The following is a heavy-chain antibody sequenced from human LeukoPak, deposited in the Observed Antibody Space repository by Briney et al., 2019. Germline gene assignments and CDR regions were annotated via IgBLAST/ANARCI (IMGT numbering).Heavy chain of an antibody. Sequence: GGSLRLSCAASGFTFGIYWMNWVRQAPGKGLEWVANIKQDGSEKNYVDSVKGRITISRDNAKNSLCLQMNSLRAEDTAVYYCARDRGGAFDPWGQGTLVTVSS. CDR2: IKQDGSEK. CDR1: GFTFGIYW. V-gene: IGHV3-7*01. CDR3: ARDRGGAFDP. J-gene: IGHJ5*02. D-gene: IGHD3-16*01.